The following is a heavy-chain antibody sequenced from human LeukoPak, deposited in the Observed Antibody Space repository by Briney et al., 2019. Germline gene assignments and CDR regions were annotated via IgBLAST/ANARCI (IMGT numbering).Heavy chain of an antibody. CDR2: ISGSGSST. Sequence: GGSLRLSCAASGFTFSNSAMSWVRQAPGKGLEWVSAISGSGSSTYYADSVKGRFTISRDNSKNTLYLQMNSLRAEDTAEYYCAKDGPASWGYFDYWGQGTLVTVSS. J-gene: IGHJ4*02. V-gene: IGHV3-23*01. CDR3: AKDGPASWGYFDY. D-gene: IGHD3-16*01. CDR1: GFTFSNSA.